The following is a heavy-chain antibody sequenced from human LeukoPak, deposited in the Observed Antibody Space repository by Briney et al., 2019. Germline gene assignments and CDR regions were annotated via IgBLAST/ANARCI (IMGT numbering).Heavy chain of an antibody. CDR2: INHSGST. J-gene: IGHJ4*02. Sequence: SETLSLTCAVYGGSFSGYYWSWIRQPPGKGLEWIGEINHSGSTNYNPSLKSRVTISVDTSKNQFSLKLSSVTAVDTAVYYCARVGPADIVVVPAAASFDYWGQGTLVTVSS. D-gene: IGHD2-2*01. CDR1: GGSFSGYY. CDR3: ARVGPADIVVVPAAASFDY. V-gene: IGHV4-34*01.